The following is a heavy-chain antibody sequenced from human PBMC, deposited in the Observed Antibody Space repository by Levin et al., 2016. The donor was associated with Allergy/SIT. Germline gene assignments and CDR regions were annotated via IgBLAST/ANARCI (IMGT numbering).Heavy chain of an antibody. CDR1: GGSISSYY. D-gene: IGHD5-12*01. CDR2: IYYSGST. CDR3: AGYSGYDRGLFDY. J-gene: IGHJ4*02. Sequence: SETLSLTCTVSGGSISSYYWSWIRQPPGKGLEWIGYIYYSGSTNYNPSLKSRVTISVDTSKNQFSLKLSSVTAADTAVYYCAGYSGYDRGLFDYWGQGTLVTVSS. V-gene: IGHV4-59*01.